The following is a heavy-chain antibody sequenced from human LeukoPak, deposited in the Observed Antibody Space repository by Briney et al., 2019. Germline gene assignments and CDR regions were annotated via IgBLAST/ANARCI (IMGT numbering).Heavy chain of an antibody. CDR3: ARDLPWIVGATESHDAFDI. CDR2: IYSGGST. V-gene: IGHV3-66*02. Sequence: PGGSLRLSCAASGFTFSDYYMSWIRQAPGKGLEWVSVIYSGGSTYYADSVKGRFTISRDNSKNTLYLQMNSLRAEDTAVYYCARDLPWIVGATESHDAFDIWGQGTMVTVSS. J-gene: IGHJ3*02. D-gene: IGHD1-26*01. CDR1: GFTFSDYY.